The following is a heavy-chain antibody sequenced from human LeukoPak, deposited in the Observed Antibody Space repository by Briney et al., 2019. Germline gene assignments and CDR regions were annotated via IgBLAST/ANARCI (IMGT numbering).Heavy chain of an antibody. CDR2: IIPIFTTA. J-gene: IGHJ4*02. Sequence: SVKVSCKSSGGTFTDYGISWVRHAPGQGLEWMGRIIPIFTTANYAQKFQGRVTITADTSTNTAYMELTSLRSEDTAVYYCASDEGFEYYFDYWVQGTLLTVSS. V-gene: IGHV1-69*06. CDR3: ASDEGFEYYFDY. D-gene: IGHD2/OR15-2a*01. CDR1: GGTFTDYG.